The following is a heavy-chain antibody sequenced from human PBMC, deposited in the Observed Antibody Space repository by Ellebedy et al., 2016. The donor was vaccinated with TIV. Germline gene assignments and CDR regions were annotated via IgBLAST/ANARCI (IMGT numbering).Heavy chain of an antibody. V-gene: IGHV3-53*01. CDR1: GFTVSSNY. CDR2: IYSSGST. D-gene: IGHD2-15*01. Sequence: GESLKISCAASGFTVSSNYMSWVRQAPGKGLEWVSIIYSSGSTYYADSVKGRFTISRDNSKNTLCLQMNSLRAEDTAVYYCAKLVASGWLDPWGQGTLVTVSS. J-gene: IGHJ5*02. CDR3: AKLVASGWLDP.